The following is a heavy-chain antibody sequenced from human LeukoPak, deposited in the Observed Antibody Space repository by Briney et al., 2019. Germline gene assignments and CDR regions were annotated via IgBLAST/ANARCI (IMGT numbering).Heavy chain of an antibody. CDR2: IRSKAYGGTP. CDR1: GFTFGHYA. V-gene: IGHV3-49*04. Sequence: LRLSCTASGFTFGHYAMNWVRQAPGKGQEPVGFIRSKAYGGTPEYAASVNGRFTISRDDSKSIAYLQMNSLKTEDSAVYYCAKSLLQSIDYCGQGTLVTVSS. D-gene: IGHD5-24*01. CDR3: AKSLLQSIDY. J-gene: IGHJ4*02.